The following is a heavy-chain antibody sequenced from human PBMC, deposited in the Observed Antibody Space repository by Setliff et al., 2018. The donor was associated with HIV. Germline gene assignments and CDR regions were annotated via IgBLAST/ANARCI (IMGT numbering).Heavy chain of an antibody. V-gene: IGHV4-39*01. CDR2: IYYSGSA. CDR1: GGSISSNIYF. Sequence: SETLSLTCTVSGGSISSNIYFWGWIRQPPGKGLEWIGSIYYSGSAYYNSSLRSRLTISVDTSKNQFSLKLSSVTVADTAVYYCARLTLYSSSWYGTRDYFDYWGQGTLVTVSS. D-gene: IGHD6-13*01. J-gene: IGHJ4*02. CDR3: ARLTLYSSSWYGTRDYFDY.